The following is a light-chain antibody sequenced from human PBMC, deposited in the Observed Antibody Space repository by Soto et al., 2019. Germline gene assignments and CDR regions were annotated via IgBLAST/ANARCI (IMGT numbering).Light chain of an antibody. CDR2: GAS. CDR1: QVINNY. V-gene: IGKV1-27*01. Sequence: DIQMTQSPSSLSASVGDRVTISCLASQVINNYLAWYQQKPGKGPKLLIYGASTLQSGVPSRFSGSGSGTDFTLTIRSLQPEDVATYYCQKYNSAPPVTFGPGTKVDV. CDR3: QKYNSAPPVT. J-gene: IGKJ3*01.